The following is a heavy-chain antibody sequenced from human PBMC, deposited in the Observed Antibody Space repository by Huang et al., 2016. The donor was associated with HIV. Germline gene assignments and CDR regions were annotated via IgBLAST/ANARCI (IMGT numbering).Heavy chain of an antibody. D-gene: IGHD3-10*01. CDR1: GGSIRSDNYY. V-gene: IGHV4-39*02. CDR3: Y. J-gene: IGHJ4*02. Sequence: QLQLQESGPGLVKPSETLSLTCTVSGGSIRSDNYYWGWIRQPPGKGLEWIGSIYYSWSTYYNPSLKSRVTITADTTVYYCARLPGSITMIRGVITDPYWGQGTLVTVSS. CDR2: IYYSWST.